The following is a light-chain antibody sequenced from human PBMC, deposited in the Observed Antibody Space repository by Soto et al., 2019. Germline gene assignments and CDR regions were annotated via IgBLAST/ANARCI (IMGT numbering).Light chain of an antibody. J-gene: IGKJ2*01. Sequence: DIQLTQSPSFLSASVGDRVTITCRASQGISSYLAWYHQIPGKAPKLLISGASTLQSGVPSRFSGSGSGTEFTLTISSLQPEDVATYYCQQSNDYPRTFGQGTKLEIK. CDR2: GAS. V-gene: IGKV1-9*01. CDR1: QGISSY. CDR3: QQSNDYPRT.